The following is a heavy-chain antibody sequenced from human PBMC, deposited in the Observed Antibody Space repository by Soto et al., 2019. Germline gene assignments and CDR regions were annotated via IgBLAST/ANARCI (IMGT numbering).Heavy chain of an antibody. V-gene: IGHV3-23*01. CDR2: ISGLGGSR. CDR3: AKSYRNTWEQYYFDY. D-gene: IGHD3-16*02. CDR1: GVTFSAYS. J-gene: IGHJ4*02. Sequence: VHLLESGGGLVQPGGSLRLSCAASGVTFSAYSLSWVRQAPGKGLQWVSGISGLGGSRYYADSVKGRFTISRDNSKNSLYLQMDSLRVEDTAVYYCAKSYRNTWEQYYFDYWGQGTLLTVSS.